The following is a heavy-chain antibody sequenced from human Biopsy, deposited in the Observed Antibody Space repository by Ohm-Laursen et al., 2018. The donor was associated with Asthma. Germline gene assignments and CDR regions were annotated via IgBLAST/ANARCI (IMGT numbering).Heavy chain of an antibody. Sequence: SLRLSCTAFGFVFRSHAMHWVRQAPGKGLEWVAVVSYDGGVAHYADSMKGRFTISRDNAKSTLYLQMNRLRTDDTAVYYCAKRRGYSDLTDFDHWGQGALVTVSS. J-gene: IGHJ4*02. D-gene: IGHD3-3*01. V-gene: IGHV3-30*18. CDR2: VSYDGGVA. CDR3: AKRRGYSDLTDFDH. CDR1: GFVFRSHA.